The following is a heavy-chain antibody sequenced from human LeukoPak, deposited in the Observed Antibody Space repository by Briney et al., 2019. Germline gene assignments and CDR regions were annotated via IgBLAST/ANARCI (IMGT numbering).Heavy chain of an antibody. J-gene: IGHJ4*02. CDR2: ISWNSGSI. Sequence: GRSLRLSCAASGFTFGGYAMHWIRQPPGKGLEWVWGISWNSGSIGYADSVKGRFTISRDNAKNSLYLQMNSLRAEDTALYYCAKDTAYDILSGYYNYWGQGTLVTVSS. CDR1: GFTFGGYA. V-gene: IGHV3-9*01. CDR3: AKDTAYDILSGYYNY. D-gene: IGHD3-9*01.